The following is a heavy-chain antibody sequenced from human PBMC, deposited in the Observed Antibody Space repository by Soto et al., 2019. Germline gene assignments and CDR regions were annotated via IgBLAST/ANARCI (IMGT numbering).Heavy chain of an antibody. J-gene: IGHJ3*02. CDR3: ATDYYDSSGSYAFDI. D-gene: IGHD3-22*01. Sequence: SVKVSCKASGGTFSSYAISWVRQAPGQGLEWMGGIIPIFGTANYAQKFQGRVTITADESTSTAYMELSSLRSEDTAVYYCATDYYDSSGSYAFDIWGQGTMVTV. CDR1: GGTFSSYA. CDR2: IIPIFGTA. V-gene: IGHV1-69*13.